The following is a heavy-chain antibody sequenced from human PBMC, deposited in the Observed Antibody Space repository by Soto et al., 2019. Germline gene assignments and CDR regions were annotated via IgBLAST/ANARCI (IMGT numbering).Heavy chain of an antibody. J-gene: IGHJ5*02. CDR1: GGSISSYY. D-gene: IGHD5-12*01. Sequence: SETLSLTCTVSGGSISSYYWSWIRQPPGKGLEWIGYIYYSGSTNYNPSLKSRVTISVDTSKNQFSLKLSSVTAADTAVYYCARDQGSGYGRFDPWGQGTLVTVSS. V-gene: IGHV4-59*01. CDR3: ARDQGSGYGRFDP. CDR2: IYYSGST.